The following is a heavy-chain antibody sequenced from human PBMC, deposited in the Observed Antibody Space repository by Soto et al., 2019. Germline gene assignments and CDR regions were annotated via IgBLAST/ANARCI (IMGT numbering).Heavy chain of an antibody. D-gene: IGHD3-3*01. V-gene: IGHV1-46*01. Sequence: ASVKVSCKASGYTFTSYYMHWVRQAPGQGLEWMGIINLSGGRTTYAQKFQGRVTMTRDTSTSTAYMELSSLRSEDTAVYYCARIRGFWNGYDADYWGQGTLVTVSS. J-gene: IGHJ4*02. CDR3: ARIRGFWNGYDADY. CDR1: GYTFTSYY. CDR2: INLSGGRT.